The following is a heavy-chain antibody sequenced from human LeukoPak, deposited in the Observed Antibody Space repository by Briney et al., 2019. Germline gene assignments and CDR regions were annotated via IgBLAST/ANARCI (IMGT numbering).Heavy chain of an antibody. CDR3: ATEADTAMALPKN. J-gene: IGHJ4*02. CDR1: GFTFNNAW. D-gene: IGHD5-18*01. CDR2: IKSKTDGGTA. Sequence: PGGSLRLSCVASGFTFNNAWMSWVRLAPGKGLEWVGRIKSKTDGGTADYAAPVKGRFTISRDDSKNMVFLQMNSLKIADTALYFCATEADTAMALPKNWGQGTLVTVSS. V-gene: IGHV3-15*01.